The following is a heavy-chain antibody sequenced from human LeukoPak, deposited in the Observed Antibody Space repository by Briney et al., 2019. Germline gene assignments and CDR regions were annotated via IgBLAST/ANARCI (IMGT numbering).Heavy chain of an antibody. CDR3: ARDQVKY. Sequence: GGSLRLSCAASGFTFNDYGTHWVRQAPGKGLEWVAFIRYDGNAEYYVDSVQGRFTVSRDNSKNTLYLQMNSLRVEDTAVYYCARDQVKYWGQGTLVIVSS. V-gene: IGHV3-30*02. CDR2: IRYDGNAE. D-gene: IGHD2-21*01. J-gene: IGHJ4*02. CDR1: GFTFNDYG.